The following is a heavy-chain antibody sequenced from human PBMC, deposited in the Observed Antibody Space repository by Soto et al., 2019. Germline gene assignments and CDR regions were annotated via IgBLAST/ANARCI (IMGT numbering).Heavy chain of an antibody. CDR2: TRNKANSYTT. J-gene: IGHJ6*02. CDR3: ATQRGRDAYYYYYGMDV. CDR1: GFTFSDHY. D-gene: IGHD1-26*01. Sequence: EVQLVESGGGLVQPGGSLRLSCAASGFTFSDHYMDWVRQAPGKGLEWVGRTRNKANSYTTEYAASVKGRFTISRDDSKNSLYLQMNSLKTEDTAVYYCATQRGRDAYYYYYGMDVWGQGTTVTVSS. V-gene: IGHV3-72*01.